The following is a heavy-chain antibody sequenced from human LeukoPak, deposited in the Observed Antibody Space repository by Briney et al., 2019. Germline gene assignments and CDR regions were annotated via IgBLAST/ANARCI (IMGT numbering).Heavy chain of an antibody. V-gene: IGHV5-51*01. D-gene: IGHD3-10*01. Sequence: GESLKISCKGFGYSFASYWIGWVRQMPGKGLEWMGIIYPADSDTRYSPSFQGQVTISADKSISTAYVQWSSLKASDTAIFYCAGIYGSGSYYTNHFDYWGQGTLVTVSS. CDR1: GYSFASYW. CDR2: IYPADSDT. J-gene: IGHJ4*02. CDR3: AGIYGSGSYYTNHFDY.